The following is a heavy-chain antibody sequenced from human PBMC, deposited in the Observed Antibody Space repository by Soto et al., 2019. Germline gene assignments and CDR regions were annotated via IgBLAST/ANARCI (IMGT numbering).Heavy chain of an antibody. CDR1: GFTFSSNS. CDR2: IDSRSGTI. D-gene: IGHD2-8*01. CDR3: AREVLTASY. J-gene: IGHJ4*02. Sequence: GGSLRLSCAASGFTFSSNSMNWVRQAPGKGLEWISYIDSRSGTIYYADSVKGRFTISRDNAKNSLFLQMNSLRDEDTAVYYCAREVLTASYWGQGTLVTVSS. V-gene: IGHV3-48*02.